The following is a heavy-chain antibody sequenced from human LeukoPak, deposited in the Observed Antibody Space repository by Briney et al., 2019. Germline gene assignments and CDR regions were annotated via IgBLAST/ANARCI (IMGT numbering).Heavy chain of an antibody. V-gene: IGHV4-61*01. Sequence: KPSETLSLTCSVSGDSISTSSYYWSWIRQPPGKGLEWVGYIYYSGSTNYNPSLKSRVTISVDTSKNQFSLKLSSVTAADTAVYYCARGTYDFWSGYLNVFYYYYMDVWGKGTTVTVSS. J-gene: IGHJ6*03. CDR3: ARGTYDFWSGYLNVFYYYYMDV. CDR2: IYYSGST. CDR1: GDSISTSSYY. D-gene: IGHD3-3*01.